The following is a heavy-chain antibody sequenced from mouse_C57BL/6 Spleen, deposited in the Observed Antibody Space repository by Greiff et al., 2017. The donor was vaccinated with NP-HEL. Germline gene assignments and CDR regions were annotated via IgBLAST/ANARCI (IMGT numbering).Heavy chain of an antibody. J-gene: IGHJ2*01. CDR1: GFTFSSYG. CDR3: ARHFDYDFDY. D-gene: IGHD2-4*01. CDR2: ISSGGSYT. V-gene: IGHV5-6*01. Sequence: EVHLVESGGDLVKPGGSLKLSCAASGFTFSSYGMSWVRQTPDKRLEWVATISSGGSYTYYPDSVKGRFTISRDNAKNTLYLQMSSLKSEDTAMYYCARHFDYDFDYWGQGTTLTVSS.